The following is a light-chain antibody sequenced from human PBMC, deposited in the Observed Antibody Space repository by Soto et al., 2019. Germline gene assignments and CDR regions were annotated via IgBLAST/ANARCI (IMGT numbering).Light chain of an antibody. CDR2: GAS. CDR1: QNVATN. V-gene: IGKV3-15*01. Sequence: IVMTQSPVTLSMSPGDRATISCRASQNVATNVAWYQQKPGQAPRLLIYGASIRATGVPARFSGSGSGTEFTLTIDSLLSEDFAVFYCHQATSGLRTFGRGTRVEV. J-gene: IGKJ1*01. CDR3: HQATSGLRT.